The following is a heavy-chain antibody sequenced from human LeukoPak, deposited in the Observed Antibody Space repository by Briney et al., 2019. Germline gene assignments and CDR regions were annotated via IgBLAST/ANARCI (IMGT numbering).Heavy chain of an antibody. CDR2: ISSSGSTI. V-gene: IGHV3-11*01. CDR3: ARDRNYGDPFDY. Sequence: PGGSLRLSCAASGFTFSDYYVSWIRQAPGKGLEWVSYISSSGSTIYYADSVKGRFTISRDNAKNSLYLQMNSLRAEDTAVYYCARDRNYGDPFDYWGQGTLVTVSS. CDR1: GFTFSDYY. D-gene: IGHD4-17*01. J-gene: IGHJ4*02.